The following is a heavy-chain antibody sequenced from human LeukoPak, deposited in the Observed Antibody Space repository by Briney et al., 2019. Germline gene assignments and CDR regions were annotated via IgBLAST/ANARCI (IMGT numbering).Heavy chain of an antibody. CDR3: ATMTAITYYYDSSGYVY. V-gene: IGHV1-24*01. Sequence: ASVKVSCKVSGYTLTELSMHWVRQAPGKGLEWMGGFDPEDGETIYAQKFQGRVTMTEGTSTDTAYMELSSLRSEDTAVYYCATMTAITYYYDSSGYVYWGQGTLVTVSS. J-gene: IGHJ4*02. D-gene: IGHD3-22*01. CDR2: FDPEDGET. CDR1: GYTLTELS.